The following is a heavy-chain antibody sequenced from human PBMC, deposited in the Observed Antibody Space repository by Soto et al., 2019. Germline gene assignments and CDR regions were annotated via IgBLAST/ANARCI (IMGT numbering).Heavy chain of an antibody. D-gene: IGHD2-2*01. CDR1: GYSFTSYG. Sequence: QVQLVQSAGEVKKPGASVKVSCKASGYSFTSYGISWVRRAPGQGLEWMGWISPYNGHTQFVERFQGRVTMTTETSTKTAYMELRNLRSDDTAHYYCARDLTIVPATPPRLENYGMDVWGQGTTVIVSS. V-gene: IGHV1-18*01. CDR3: ARDLTIVPATPPRLENYGMDV. J-gene: IGHJ6*02. CDR2: ISPYNGHT.